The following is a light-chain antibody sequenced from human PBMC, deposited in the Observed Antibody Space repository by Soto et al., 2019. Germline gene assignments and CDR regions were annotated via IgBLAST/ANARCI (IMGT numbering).Light chain of an antibody. CDR2: DAS. Sequence: AIQLTQSPASLSASVGDRVTITCRASQGISSYLGWYQQKPGKAPNLLIYDASTLHSGVPSRFSGGGSGTDFTLTISSLQPEDFASYFCLQYYNFSWTFGQGTKVDNK. V-gene: IGKV1-6*01. J-gene: IGKJ1*01. CDR3: LQYYNFSWT. CDR1: QGISSY.